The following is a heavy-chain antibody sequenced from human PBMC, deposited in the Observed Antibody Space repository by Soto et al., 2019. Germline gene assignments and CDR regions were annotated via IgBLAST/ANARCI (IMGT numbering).Heavy chain of an antibody. CDR2: TRNKAYRYTT. CDR3: ARVYSSTWSGSYFDF. D-gene: IGHD6-13*01. Sequence: EVQLVESGGGLVQPGGSLRLSCAASGFTFSDHYMDWVRQAPGKGLEWVGRTRNKAYRYTTEYAASVKGRFTISRDDSKNSLYLQMDSLKTEVTAVYYCARVYSSTWSGSYFDFWGQGTLVTVSS. CDR1: GFTFSDHY. V-gene: IGHV3-72*01. J-gene: IGHJ4*02.